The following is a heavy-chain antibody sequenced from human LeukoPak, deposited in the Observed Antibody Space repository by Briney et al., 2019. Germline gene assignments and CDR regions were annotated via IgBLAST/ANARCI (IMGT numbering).Heavy chain of an antibody. V-gene: IGHV3-30-3*01. CDR2: ISYDGSNK. D-gene: IGHD6-19*01. CDR1: GFTFSSYF. Sequence: PGGSLRLSCAASGFTFSSYFMHWVRQAPGKGLEWVAVISYDGSNKYYADSVKGRFTISRDNSKNTLYLQMNSLRGDDTAVYYCARDQGSAWYGVYWGQGTLVTVSS. CDR3: ARDQGSAWYGVY. J-gene: IGHJ4*02.